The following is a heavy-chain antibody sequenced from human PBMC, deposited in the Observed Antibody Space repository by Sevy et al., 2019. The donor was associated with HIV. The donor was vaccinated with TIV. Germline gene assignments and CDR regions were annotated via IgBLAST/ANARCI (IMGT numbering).Heavy chain of an antibody. Sequence: GGSLRLSCAASGFTFSYSGMHWVRQAPGKGLEWVAFIQFDGNSQYYADSVKGRFTILRDNSKKTLYLQMNSLTTDDTAVYYCAKNTAAVGVGGFDYWGQGALVTVSS. D-gene: IGHD2-8*01. V-gene: IGHV3-30*02. CDR1: GFTFSYSG. J-gene: IGHJ4*02. CDR3: AKNTAAVGVGGFDY. CDR2: IQFDGNSQ.